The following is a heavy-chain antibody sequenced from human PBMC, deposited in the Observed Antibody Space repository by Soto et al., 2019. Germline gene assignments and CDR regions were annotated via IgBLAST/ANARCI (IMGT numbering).Heavy chain of an antibody. CDR2: IIPIFGTA. CDR1: GGTFSSYA. D-gene: IGHD3-22*01. J-gene: IGHJ3*02. Sequence: SVKVSCKASGGTFSSYAISWVRQAPGQGLEWMGGIIPIFGTANYAQKFQGRVTITADESTSTAYMELSSLRSEDTAVYYCARLVPSSGYYYAADAFDIWGQGTMVTVS. CDR3: ARLVPSSGYYYAADAFDI. V-gene: IGHV1-69*13.